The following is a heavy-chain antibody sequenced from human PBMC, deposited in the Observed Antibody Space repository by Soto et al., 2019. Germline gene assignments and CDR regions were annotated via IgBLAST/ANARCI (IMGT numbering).Heavy chain of an antibody. CDR1: GGSISSSSYC. CDR2: IYYSGST. Sequence: PSETLSLTCTVSGGSISSSSYCWGWIRQPPGKGLEWIGSIYYSGSTYYNPSLKSRVTISVDTSKNQFSLKLSSVTAADTAVYYCASEYYYDSSGYNTPYYFDYWGQGTLVTVSS. CDR3: ASEYYYDSSGYNTPYYFDY. J-gene: IGHJ4*02. V-gene: IGHV4-39*01. D-gene: IGHD3-22*01.